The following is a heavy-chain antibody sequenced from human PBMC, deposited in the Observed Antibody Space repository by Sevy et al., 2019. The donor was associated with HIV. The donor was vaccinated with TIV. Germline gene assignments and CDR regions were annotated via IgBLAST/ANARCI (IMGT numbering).Heavy chain of an antibody. Sequence: GGSLRLSCAASGFSFSTYIMNWVRQAPGKGLEWVSYISTSSSTIYYADSVKGRFTISRDNAKRSLYLQMNSLRDEDTAVYYCARVAAVASTLYYFDFWGQGTLVTVSS. CDR2: ISTSSSTI. V-gene: IGHV3-48*02. D-gene: IGHD6-19*01. CDR3: ARVAAVASTLYYFDF. J-gene: IGHJ4*02. CDR1: GFSFSTYI.